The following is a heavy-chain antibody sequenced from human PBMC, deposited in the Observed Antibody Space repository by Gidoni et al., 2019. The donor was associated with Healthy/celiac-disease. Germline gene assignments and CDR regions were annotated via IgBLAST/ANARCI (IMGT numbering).Heavy chain of an antibody. J-gene: IGHJ5*02. CDR1: GVTFSSYA. Sequence: QPGRSLRLPCAAHGVTFSSYAMHWVRQSPGNGLEWVAVISYDGSNKYYADSVQVRFTISRDNSKNTLYLQMNSLRAEDTAVYYCARGGYGTSVGSFDPWGQGTLVTVSS. CDR3: ARGGYGTSVGSFDP. D-gene: IGHD5-12*01. CDR2: ISYDGSNK. V-gene: IGHV3-30-3*01.